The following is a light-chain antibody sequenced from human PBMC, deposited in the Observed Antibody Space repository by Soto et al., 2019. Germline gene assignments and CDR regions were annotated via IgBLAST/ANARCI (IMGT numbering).Light chain of an antibody. J-gene: IGLJ1*01. CDR3: SSYTSRTTIV. CDR1: SSDVGAYNY. Sequence: QSAKGQPASVSGSPGQSVTISCTGTSSDVGAYNYVSWYQQRPGKAPKVMIYEVGNRPSGVSNRFSGSKSGNTASLTISGLLAEEEADYYCSSYTSRTTIVFGTGTKVTVL. CDR2: EVG. V-gene: IGLV2-14*01.